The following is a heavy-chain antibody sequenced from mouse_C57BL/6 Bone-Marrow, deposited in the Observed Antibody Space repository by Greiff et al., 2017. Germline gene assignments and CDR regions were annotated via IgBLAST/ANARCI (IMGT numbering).Heavy chain of an antibody. CDR3: ARRERKTFYYFDY. CDR2: INPSSGYT. V-gene: IGHV1-4*01. CDR1: GYTFTSYT. J-gene: IGHJ2*01. Sequence: QVQLKQSGAELARPGASVKMSCKASGYTFTSYTMHWVNQRPGQGLEWIGYINPSSGYTKYNQKFKDKATLTADKSSSTAYMQLSSLTSEDSAVYYCARRERKTFYYFDYWGQGTTLTVSS.